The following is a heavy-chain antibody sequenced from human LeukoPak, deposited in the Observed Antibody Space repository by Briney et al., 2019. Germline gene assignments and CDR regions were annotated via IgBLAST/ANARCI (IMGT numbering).Heavy chain of an antibody. CDR2: IYYSGST. V-gene: IGHV4-59*01. J-gene: IGHJ4*02. CDR3: ARHYSYGYIDY. D-gene: IGHD5-18*01. CDR1: GGFISSYY. Sequence: TSETLSLTCTVSGGFISSYYWSWIRQRPGKGLEWIGYIYYSGSTNYNPSLKSRVTISVDTSKNQFSLKLSSVTAADTAVYYCARHYSYGYIDYWGQGTLVTVSS.